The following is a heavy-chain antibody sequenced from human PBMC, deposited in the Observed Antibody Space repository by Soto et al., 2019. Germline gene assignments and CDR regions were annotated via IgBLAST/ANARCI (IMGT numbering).Heavy chain of an antibody. CDR1: GFTFSSYG. CDR3: AKRTQLHWEDGTDYGMDV. Sequence: PGGSLRLSCAASGFTFSSYGMHWVRQAPGKGLEWVAVISYDGSNKYYADSVKGRFTISRDNSKNTLYLQMNSLRAEDTAVYYCAKRTQLHWEDGTDYGMDVWGQGTTVTVSS. V-gene: IGHV3-30*18. D-gene: IGHD1-1*01. CDR2: ISYDGSNK. J-gene: IGHJ6*02.